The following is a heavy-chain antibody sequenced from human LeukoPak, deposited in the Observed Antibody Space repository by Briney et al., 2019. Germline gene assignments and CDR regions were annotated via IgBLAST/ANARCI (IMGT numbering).Heavy chain of an antibody. V-gene: IGHV3-7*01. Sequence: PGGSLRLSCAASGFTFSSYWMSWVRQAPGKGLEWVANIKQDGSEKYYVDSVKGRFTISRDNAKNSLYLQMNSLRAEDTAVYYCARDDRIVVVPAARATWGVYYYYYYMDVWGKGTTVTVSS. CDR3: ARDDRIVVVPAARATWGVYYYYYYMDV. CDR2: IKQDGSEK. CDR1: GFTFSSYW. D-gene: IGHD2-2*01. J-gene: IGHJ6*03.